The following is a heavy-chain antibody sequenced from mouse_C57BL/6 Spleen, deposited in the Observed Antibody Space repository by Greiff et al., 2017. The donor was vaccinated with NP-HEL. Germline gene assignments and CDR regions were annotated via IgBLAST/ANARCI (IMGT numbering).Heavy chain of an antibody. CDR1: GFTFSSYA. V-gene: IGHV5-4*01. CDR2: ISDGGSYT. Sequence: VQLKESGGGLVKPGGSLKLSCAASGFTFSSYAMSWVRQTPEKRLEWVATISDGGSYTYYPENVKGRFTISRDNAKNNLYLQMSHLKSEDTAMYYCARDRDPNDYESSPLLAKDYWGQGTSVTVSS. CDR3: ARDRDPNDYESSPLLAKDY. D-gene: IGHD1-1*01. J-gene: IGHJ4*01.